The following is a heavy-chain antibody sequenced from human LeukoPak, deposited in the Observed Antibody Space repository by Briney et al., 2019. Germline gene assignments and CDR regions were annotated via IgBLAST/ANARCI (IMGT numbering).Heavy chain of an antibody. V-gene: IGHV1-69*01. D-gene: IGHD4-11*01. CDR1: GGTFSSYA. J-gene: IGHJ5*02. CDR3: ARGDYSNYWFDP. Sequence: SVKVSCKASGGTFSSYAISWVRQAPGQGLEWMGGIIPIFVTANYAQKFQGRVTITADESTSTAYMELSSLRSEDTDVYYCARGDYSNYWFDPWGQGTLVTVSS. CDR2: IIPIFVTA.